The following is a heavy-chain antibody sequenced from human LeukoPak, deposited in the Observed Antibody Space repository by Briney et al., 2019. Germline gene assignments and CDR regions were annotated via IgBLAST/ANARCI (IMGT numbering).Heavy chain of an antibody. Sequence: PGGSLRLSCGGSGFTFSECAIHWVRQASGKGLEWVSSINSRANNHAATYSASVRGRFTISRHDSKSTAYLQLNSLKTEDTAVYFCTRDGGSYSHLNYWGPGTLVTVSS. V-gene: IGHV3-73*01. J-gene: IGHJ4*02. CDR1: GFTFSECA. CDR3: TRDGGSYSHLNY. D-gene: IGHD1-26*01. CDR2: INSRANNHAA.